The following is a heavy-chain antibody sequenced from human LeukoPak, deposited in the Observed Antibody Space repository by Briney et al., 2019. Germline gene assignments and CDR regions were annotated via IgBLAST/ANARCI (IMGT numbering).Heavy chain of an antibody. D-gene: IGHD1-26*01. CDR2: ISASGGST. CDR1: GFTFSNCA. Sequence: GGSLRLSCAASGFTFSNCAMNWVRQAPGTGLEWVSDISASGGSTNYADAVKGRFTISRDNSKNTLYLQRNSLRAEDAAVYYCAKGASASRHFDYWGQGTLVTVSS. V-gene: IGHV3-23*01. CDR3: AKGASASRHFDY. J-gene: IGHJ4*02.